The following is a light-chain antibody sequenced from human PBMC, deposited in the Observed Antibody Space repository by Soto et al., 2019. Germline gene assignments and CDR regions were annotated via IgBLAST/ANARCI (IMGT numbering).Light chain of an antibody. J-gene: IGLJ2*01. CDR1: SSDVGGYNY. CDR2: DVS. Sequence: QSALTQPASVSGSPGQWITISCTGTSSDVGGYNYVSWYQQHPGKAPKLIIYDVSIRPSGVSNRFSCSNSGNTASLTISGRQAEDEADYYCSSYTSSSTPYVLFGGGTKVTVL. CDR3: SSYTSSSTPYVL. V-gene: IGLV2-14*01.